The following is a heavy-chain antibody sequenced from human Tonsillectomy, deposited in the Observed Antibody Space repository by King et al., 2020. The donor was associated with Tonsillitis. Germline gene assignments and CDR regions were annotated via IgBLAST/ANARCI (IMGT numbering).Heavy chain of an antibody. D-gene: IGHD4-17*01. CDR3: ARGLYGDYVETDY. CDR1: GYTFTGYY. J-gene: IGHJ4*02. CDR2: INPNNGGT. Sequence: QLVQSGAEVKKPGASVKVSCKASGYTFTGYYMHWVRQAPGQGLEWMGWINPNNGGTKYVQKFQGRGTLTRDTSISTAYMEVIRLKSDDTAVYYCARGLYGDYVETDYWGQGTLVTVSS. V-gene: IGHV1-2*02.